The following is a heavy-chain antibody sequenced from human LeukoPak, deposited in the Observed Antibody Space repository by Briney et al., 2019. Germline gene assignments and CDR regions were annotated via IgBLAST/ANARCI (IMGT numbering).Heavy chain of an antibody. CDR3: ARGSEYCSSISCHLCPGCYYYYYMDV. V-gene: IGHV1-2*02. J-gene: IGHJ6*03. CDR2: INPNSGGT. CDR1: GYTFTGYS. Sequence: ASVKVSCKGSGYTFTGYSMHWVRQAPGQGLEWMGWINPNSGGTNYAQKFQGRVTMTRDTSISTAYMELSRLRSDDTAVYYCARGSEYCSSISCHLCPGCYYYYYMDVWGKGTTVTVSS. D-gene: IGHD2-2*01.